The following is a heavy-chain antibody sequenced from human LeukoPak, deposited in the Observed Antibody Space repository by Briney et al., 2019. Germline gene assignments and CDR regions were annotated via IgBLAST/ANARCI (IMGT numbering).Heavy chain of an antibody. CDR2: IIPILGIA. D-gene: IGHD1-20*01. V-gene: IGHV1-69*02. J-gene: IGHJ4*02. CDR3: ATLTGTGPLPFDY. Sequence: ASVNVSCKASGGTFNSYTISWVRQAPGQGLEWMGRIIPILGIANYAQKFQGRVTITADKSTSTAYMELSSLRSEDTAVYYCATLTGTGPLPFDYWGQGTLVTVSS. CDR1: GGTFNSYT.